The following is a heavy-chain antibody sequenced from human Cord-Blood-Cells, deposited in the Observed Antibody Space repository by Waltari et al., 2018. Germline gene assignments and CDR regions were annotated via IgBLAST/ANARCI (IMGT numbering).Heavy chain of an antibody. Sequence: LQLQESGPGLVNPSETLSLTCTVSGGSISSSSYYWGWIRQPPGKGLEWIGSVYYSGSTYYNPSLKSRVTISVDTSKNQFSLKLSSVTAADTAVYYCARGTGDDAFDIWGQGTMVTVSS. CDR2: VYYSGST. D-gene: IGHD7-27*01. V-gene: IGHV4-39*01. CDR1: GGSISSSSYY. CDR3: ARGTGDDAFDI. J-gene: IGHJ3*02.